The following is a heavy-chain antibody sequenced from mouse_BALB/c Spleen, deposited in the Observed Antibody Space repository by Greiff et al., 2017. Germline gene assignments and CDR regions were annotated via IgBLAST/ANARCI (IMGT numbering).Heavy chain of an antibody. CDR2: ISDGGSYT. CDR3: AREESTRITTAWFAY. Sequence: EVQLVESGGGLVKPGGSLKLSCAASGFTFSDYYMYWVRQTPEKRLEWVATISDGGSYTYYPDSVKGRFTISRDNAKNNLYLQMSSLKSEDTAMYYCAREESTRITTAWFAYWGQGTLVTVSA. D-gene: IGHD2-4*01. CDR1: GFTFSDYY. J-gene: IGHJ3*01. V-gene: IGHV5-4*02.